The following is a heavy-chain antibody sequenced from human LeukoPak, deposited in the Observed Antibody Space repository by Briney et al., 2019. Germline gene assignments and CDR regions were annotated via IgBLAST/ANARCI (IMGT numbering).Heavy chain of an antibody. CDR2: ISSSSSYI. Sequence: GGSLRLSCAASGFTFSSYSMNWVRQAPGKGLEWVSSISSSSSYIYYADSVKGRFTISRDNAKNSLYLQMSSLRAEDTAVYYCARVADPTFGTMILVDHFDYWGQGTLVTVSS. CDR1: GFTFSSYS. D-gene: IGHD3-22*01. V-gene: IGHV3-21*01. CDR3: ARVADPTFGTMILVDHFDY. J-gene: IGHJ4*02.